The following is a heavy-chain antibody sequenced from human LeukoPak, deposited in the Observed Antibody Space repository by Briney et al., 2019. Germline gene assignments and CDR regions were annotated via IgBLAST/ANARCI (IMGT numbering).Heavy chain of an antibody. V-gene: IGHV1-2*02. Sequence: GASVKVSCKASGYTFTGYYMHWVRQAPGQGLEWMGWINPNSGGTNYAQKFQGRVTMTRDTSISTAYMELSRLRSDDTAVYYCARSLRYFDWFMAFDIWGQGTMVAVSS. CDR3: ARSLRYFDWFMAFDI. CDR1: GYTFTGYY. J-gene: IGHJ3*02. D-gene: IGHD3-9*01. CDR2: INPNSGGT.